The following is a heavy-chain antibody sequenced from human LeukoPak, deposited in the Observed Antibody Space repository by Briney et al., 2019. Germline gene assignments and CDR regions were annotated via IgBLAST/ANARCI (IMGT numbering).Heavy chain of an antibody. CDR3: AKSDIAAAGTRASDI. CDR2: ISGSGGST. J-gene: IGHJ3*02. Sequence: QPGVSLRLSCAASRFTFTSYAMSWVRQAPGEGLEWVSGISGSGGSTDYADSVKGRFTSSRDNSKNTLYLQMNSLRAEDTAVYYCAKSDIAAAGTRASDIWGQGTMVTVSS. V-gene: IGHV3-23*01. D-gene: IGHD6-13*01. CDR1: RFTFTSYA.